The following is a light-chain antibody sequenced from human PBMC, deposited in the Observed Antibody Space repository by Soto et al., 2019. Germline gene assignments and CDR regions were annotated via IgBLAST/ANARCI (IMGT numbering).Light chain of an antibody. V-gene: IGLV1-47*01. Sequence: QSVLTQPPSASGTPGQRVTMSCSGSSSNIGTNYVYWYQQRPGTAPELLIYRNNQRPSGVPDRFSGSKSGTSASLALSGLQSEDEADYYCAAWDDSLSGHVVFGGGTKVTV. CDR1: SSNIGTNY. CDR2: RNN. J-gene: IGLJ2*01. CDR3: AAWDDSLSGHVV.